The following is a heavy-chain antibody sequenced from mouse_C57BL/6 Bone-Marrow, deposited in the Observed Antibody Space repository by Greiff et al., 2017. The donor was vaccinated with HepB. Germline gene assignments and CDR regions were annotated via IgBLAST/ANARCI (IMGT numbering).Heavy chain of an antibody. CDR1: GYTFTSYW. CDR3: ARRWLLRRYAMDY. V-gene: IGHV1-55*01. J-gene: IGHJ4*01. D-gene: IGHD2-3*01. CDR2: IYPGSGST. Sequence: QVQLQQPGAELVKPGASVKMSCKASGYTFTSYWITWVKQRPGQGLEWIGDIYPGSGSTNYNEKFKSKATLTVDTSSSTAYMQLSSLTSEDSAVYYCARRWLLRRYAMDYWGQGTSVTVSS.